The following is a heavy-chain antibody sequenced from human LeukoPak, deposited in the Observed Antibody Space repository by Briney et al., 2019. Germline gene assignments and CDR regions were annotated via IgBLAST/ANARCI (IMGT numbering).Heavy chain of an antibody. CDR3: ARYSGYDCHFDY. D-gene: IGHD5-12*01. CDR2: IYTSGST. V-gene: IGHV4-61*02. CDR1: GNSISSGDNY. Sequence: SETLSLTCTVSGNSISSGDNYWSWIRQPAGKGLEWIGRIYTSGSTNYNPSLKSRVTISGDTSKNQFSLRLSSVTAADTAVYYCARYSGYDCHFDYWGQGTLVTVSS. J-gene: IGHJ4*02.